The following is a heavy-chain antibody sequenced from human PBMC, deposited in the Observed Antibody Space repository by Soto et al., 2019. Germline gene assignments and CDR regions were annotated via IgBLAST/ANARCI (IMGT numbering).Heavy chain of an antibody. V-gene: IGHV3-23*01. CDR3: EKDHPLWFGVSLY. CDR2: ISGSGGST. Sequence: PRGCLLLTCASSVFTFSIYGMTWVGHGPGKGLEWVSAISGSGGSTYYADSVKGRFTISRDNSKNTLYLQMNSLRAEATAVYYCEKDHPLWFGVSLYWGQGTMVTGSS. D-gene: IGHD3-10*01. J-gene: IGHJ4*02. CDR1: VFTFSIYG.